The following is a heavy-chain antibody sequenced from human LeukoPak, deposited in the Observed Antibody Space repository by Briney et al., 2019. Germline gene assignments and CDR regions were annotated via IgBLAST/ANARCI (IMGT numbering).Heavy chain of an antibody. CDR1: GGSISDYY. Sequence: SETLSLTCPVSGGSISDYYWNWIRQPPGKGLEWIGYTYYSGSTTYNASLKSRLTMSVDTAKNQFSLKLRSVTAADTAVYYCARGDCCSKSNCYLRPMDVWGKGSTVTVSS. D-gene: IGHD2-2*01. V-gene: IGHV4-59*01. CDR2: TYYSGST. J-gene: IGHJ6*03. CDR3: ARGDCCSKSNCYLRPMDV.